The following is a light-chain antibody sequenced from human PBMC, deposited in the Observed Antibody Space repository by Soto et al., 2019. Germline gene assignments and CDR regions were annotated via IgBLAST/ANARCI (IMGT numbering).Light chain of an antibody. CDR2: DVS. Sequence: SALTQPASVSRSPGQSITISCTGTSSDIGDSNYVSWYQQHPGKAPKLVIYDVSNRPSGVSNRFSGSKSANTASLTISGLQAEDEADYYCSSFRSSSTSYVFGTGTKVTVL. V-gene: IGLV2-14*03. J-gene: IGLJ1*01. CDR1: SSDIGDSNY. CDR3: SSFRSSSTSYV.